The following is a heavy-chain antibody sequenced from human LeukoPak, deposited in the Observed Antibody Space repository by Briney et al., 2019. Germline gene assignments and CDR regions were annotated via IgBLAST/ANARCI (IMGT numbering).Heavy chain of an antibody. CDR2: IYHSGST. CDR1: GGSISSSNW. D-gene: IGHD3-10*01. J-gene: IGHJ3*02. V-gene: IGHV4-4*02. CDR3: ARIPLVWSSPKGAFDI. Sequence: PSGTLSLTCAVSGGSISSSNWWSWVRQPPGKGLDWIGEIYHSGSTNYNPSLKSRVTISVDKSKNQFSLKVSSVTAEDTAVYYCARIPLVWSSPKGAFDIWGQGTMVTVSS.